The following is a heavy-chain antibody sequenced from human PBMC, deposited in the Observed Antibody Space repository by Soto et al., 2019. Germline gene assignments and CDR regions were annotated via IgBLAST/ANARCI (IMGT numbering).Heavy chain of an antibody. CDR3: ARARWYDDFDV. CDR1: GFFISSGNY. V-gene: IGHV4-38-2*01. J-gene: IGHJ3*01. Sequence: PSETLSLTCAVSGFFISSGNYWGWIRKPPGKGLEWIGSIFHGGNTYYNPSLKSRVTISVDMSKNQFSLKLNSVTAADTAVYYCARARWYDDFDVWGQGTVVTVSS. CDR2: IFHGGNT. D-gene: IGHD2-15*01.